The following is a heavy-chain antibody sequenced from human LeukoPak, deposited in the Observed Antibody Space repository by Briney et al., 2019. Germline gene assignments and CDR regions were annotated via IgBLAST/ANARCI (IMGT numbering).Heavy chain of an antibody. V-gene: IGHV3-23*01. D-gene: IGHD6-19*01. CDR2: ISGSAGST. Sequence: PGGSLRLSCAASGFTFSSYAMSWVRQAPGNGLEWVSTISGSAGSTYYADSVEGRFTISRDNSKNTLYLQMNSLRAEDTAVYYCATPVEDQWLGRYDAFEVWGQGTMVIVSS. CDR1: GFTFSSYA. J-gene: IGHJ3*01. CDR3: ATPVEDQWLGRYDAFEV.